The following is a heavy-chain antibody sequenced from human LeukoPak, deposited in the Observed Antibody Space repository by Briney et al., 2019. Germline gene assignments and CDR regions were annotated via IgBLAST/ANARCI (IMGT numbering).Heavy chain of an antibody. CDR2: ISGSGGST. D-gene: IGHD3-9*01. CDR3: AKGSAHGRYFDWLFPGVVDFDY. CDR1: GFTFSSYA. V-gene: IGHV3-23*01. Sequence: PGGSLRLSCAASGFTFSSYAMSWVRQAPGKGLEWVSAISGSGGSTYYADSVKGRFTISRDNSKNTLYLQMNSLRAEDTAVYYCAKGSAHGRYFDWLFPGVVDFDYWGQGTLVTVSS. J-gene: IGHJ4*02.